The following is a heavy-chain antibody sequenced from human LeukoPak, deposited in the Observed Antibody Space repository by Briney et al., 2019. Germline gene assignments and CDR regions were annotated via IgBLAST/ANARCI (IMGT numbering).Heavy chain of an antibody. CDR1: GGSISSYY. J-gene: IGHJ5*02. V-gene: IGHV4-59*01. Sequence: SETLSLTRTASGGSISSYYWSWIRQPPGKGLEWIGYIYYSGSTNYKPSLKSRVTISVDTSKNQFSLKLSSVTAADTAVYYCARGGYYGSGNDFRFDPWGQGTLVTVSS. CDR3: ARGGYYGSGNDFRFDP. D-gene: IGHD3-10*01. CDR2: IYYSGST.